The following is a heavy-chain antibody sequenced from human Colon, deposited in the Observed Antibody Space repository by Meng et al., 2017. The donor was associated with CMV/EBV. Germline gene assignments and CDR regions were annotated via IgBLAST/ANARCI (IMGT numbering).Heavy chain of an antibody. V-gene: IGHV2-5*02. D-gene: IGHD3-10*01. J-gene: IGHJ4*02. CDR3: AHRPYGSGSYFFDY. CDR1: GFSLSTIGMG. CDR2: IYWDDDK. Sequence: QITLKVSCPTTLKPTQTLTLTCTFSGFSLSTIGMGVGWIRQPPGKALEWLGVIYWDDDKRYSPSLKSRLTITKDTSKNQVVLTMTNLDPLDTATYYCAHRPYGSGSYFFDYWGQGTLVSVSS.